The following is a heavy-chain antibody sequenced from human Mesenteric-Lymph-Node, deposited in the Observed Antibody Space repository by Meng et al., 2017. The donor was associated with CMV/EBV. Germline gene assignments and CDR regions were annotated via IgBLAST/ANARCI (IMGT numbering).Heavy chain of an antibody. D-gene: IGHD6-19*01. J-gene: IGHJ4*02. V-gene: IGHV3-23*01. CDR1: GFTFTTYA. CDR3: ARDRYQWLVFPYTFDL. Sequence: GGSLRLSCAASGFTFTTYAMSWVRQAPGKRLEWVSCISGTSDSRYYADSVKGRFTISRDTSKNTLYLEMNSLRADDTAVYFCARDRYQWLVFPYTFDLWGQGTLVTVSS. CDR2: ISGTSDSR.